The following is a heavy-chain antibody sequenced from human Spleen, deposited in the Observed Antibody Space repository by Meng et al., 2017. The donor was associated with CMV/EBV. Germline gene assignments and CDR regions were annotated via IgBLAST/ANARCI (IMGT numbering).Heavy chain of an antibody. CDR3: AREQNYGDFFYYYYGLDV. D-gene: IGHD4-17*01. V-gene: IGHV1-2*02. J-gene: IGHJ6*02. CDR1: AYTFSDYF. CDR2: INPIRGDT. Sequence: ASVKVSCKASAYTFSDYFLHWVRQAPGQGLEWMGWINPIRGDTNFAQKFPGRVTMIRDTSINTAYMELSGLKSDDTAVYYCAREQNYGDFFYYYYGLDVWGQGTTVTVSS.